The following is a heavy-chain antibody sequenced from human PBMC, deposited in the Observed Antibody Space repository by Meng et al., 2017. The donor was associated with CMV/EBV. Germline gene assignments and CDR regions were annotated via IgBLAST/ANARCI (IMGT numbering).Heavy chain of an antibody. CDR2: IIPILGIA. J-gene: IGHJ6*02. CDR1: GGTFSSYA. Sequence: SVKVSCKASGGTFSSYAISWVRQAPGQGLEWMGGIIPILGIANYAQKFQGRVTITADKSTSTAYMELSSLRSEDTAVYYCAKAEPDEWELLRGHYYYGMDVWGQGTTVTVSS. V-gene: IGHV1-69*10. D-gene: IGHD1-26*01. CDR3: AKAEPDEWELLRGHYYYGMDV.